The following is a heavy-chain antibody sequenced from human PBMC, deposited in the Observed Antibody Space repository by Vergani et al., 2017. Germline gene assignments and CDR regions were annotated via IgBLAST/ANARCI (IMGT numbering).Heavy chain of an antibody. CDR1: GGSISSHY. J-gene: IGHJ2*01. D-gene: IGHD5-18*01. V-gene: IGHV4-59*11. CDR3: ARVDTAMVPHYWYFDL. CDR2: IYYSGST. Sequence: QVQLQESGPGLVKPSETLSLTCTVSGGSISSHYWSWIRQPPGKGLEWIGYIYYSGSTNYNPSLKSRVTISVDTSKNQCSRKLSSVTAADTAVYYCARVDTAMVPHYWYFDLWGRGTLVTVSS.